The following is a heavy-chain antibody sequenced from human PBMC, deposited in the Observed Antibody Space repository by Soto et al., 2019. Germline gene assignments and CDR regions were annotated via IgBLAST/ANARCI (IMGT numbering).Heavy chain of an antibody. CDR2: IIPIFGTA. V-gene: IGHV1-69*13. CDR3: ARGDLEYSSSSVNFDY. Sequence: SVKVSCKASGGTFSSYAISWVRQAPGQGLEWMGGIIPIFGTANYAQKFQGRVTITADESTSTAYMELSSLRSEDTAVYYCARGDLEYSSSSVNFDYWGQGTLVTVSS. J-gene: IGHJ4*02. CDR1: GGTFSSYA. D-gene: IGHD6-6*01.